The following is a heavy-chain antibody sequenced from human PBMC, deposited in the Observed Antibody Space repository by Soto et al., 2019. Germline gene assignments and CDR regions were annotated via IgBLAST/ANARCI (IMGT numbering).Heavy chain of an antibody. D-gene: IGHD3-10*01. CDR1: GFTFSDYY. Sequence: QVQLVESGGGLVKPGGSLRLSCAASGFTFSDYYMSWIRQAPGKGLEWVSYISSSGSTIYYADSVKGRFTISRDNAKNSLYLQMNSLRAEDTAVYYCARDRITIVRGVINPWAYYGMDVWGQGTTVTVSS. J-gene: IGHJ6*02. V-gene: IGHV3-11*01. CDR2: ISSSGSTI. CDR3: ARDRITIVRGVINPWAYYGMDV.